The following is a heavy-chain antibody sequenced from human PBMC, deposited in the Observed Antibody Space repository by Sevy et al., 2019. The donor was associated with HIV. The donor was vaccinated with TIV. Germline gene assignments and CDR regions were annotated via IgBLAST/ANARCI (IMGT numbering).Heavy chain of an antibody. CDR1: GFTFSSYT. D-gene: IGHD1-1*01. V-gene: IGHV3-21*01. J-gene: IGHJ4*02. Sequence: GGSLRLSCAAAGFTFSSYTMNWVRQAPGKGLEWVASISFSSNYIYYTDSLKGRFTISRDNAKNSLYLQMNSLRAEDSAVYYCAREDSKNWRYFDYWGQGTLVTVSS. CDR2: ISFSSNYI. CDR3: AREDSKNWRYFDY.